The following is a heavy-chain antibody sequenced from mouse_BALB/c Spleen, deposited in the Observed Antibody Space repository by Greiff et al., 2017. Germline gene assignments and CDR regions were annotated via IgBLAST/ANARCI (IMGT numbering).Heavy chain of an antibody. CDR2: INPSTGYT. Sequence: QVQLKESGAELVRPGSSVKISCKASGYAFSSYWMNWVKQRPGQGLEWIGYINPSTGYTEYNQKFKDKATLTADKSSSTAYMQLSSLTSEDSAVYYCARDGFSYPFAYWGQGTLVTVSA. D-gene: IGHD1-2*01. J-gene: IGHJ3*01. V-gene: IGHV1-4*01. CDR1: GYAFSSYW. CDR3: ARDGFSYPFAY.